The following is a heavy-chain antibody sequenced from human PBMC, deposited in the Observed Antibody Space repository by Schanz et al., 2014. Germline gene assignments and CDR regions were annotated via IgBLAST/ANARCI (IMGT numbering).Heavy chain of an antibody. V-gene: IGHV3-48*04. J-gene: IGHJ4*02. CDR3: ARDSGSSSWYPSDY. CDR1: GFSFSNYS. D-gene: IGHD6-13*01. Sequence: EVHLVESGGSLVQPGGSLRLSCVASGFSFSNYSMNWVRQAPGKGLEWLSHISGSGGDSVDYADSVKGRFTISRDNAKNSRYLQMNSLRAEDTALYYCARDSGSSSWYPSDYWGQGTLVTVSS. CDR2: ISGSGGDSV.